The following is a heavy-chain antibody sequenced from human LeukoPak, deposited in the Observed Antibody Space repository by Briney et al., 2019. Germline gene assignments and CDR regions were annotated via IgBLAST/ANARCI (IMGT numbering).Heavy chain of an antibody. J-gene: IGHJ5*02. Sequence: GGSLRLSCAASGFTFSSYEMNWVRQAPGKGLEWVSYINSGGSTLYYADSVKGRFTISRDNAKQSLYLQMNSLRGEDTAVYYCAREDYTSSWYGNWFDPWGQGTLVTVSS. CDR2: INSGGSTL. CDR1: GFTFSSYE. CDR3: AREDYTSSWYGNWFDP. V-gene: IGHV3-48*03. D-gene: IGHD6-13*01.